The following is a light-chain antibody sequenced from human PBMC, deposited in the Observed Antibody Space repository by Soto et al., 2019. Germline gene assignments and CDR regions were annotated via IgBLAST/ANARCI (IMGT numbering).Light chain of an antibody. V-gene: IGKV3-11*01. J-gene: IGKJ4*01. CDR2: DAS. Sequence: EIVLTQSPATLSLSPGDRATLSCMASQSVGSYLGWYQQKPGQAPRLLIYDASNKATGIPARFSGSGSGTEFTLTISSLEPEDFAVYFCQQRSSSHTFGGGTKVDIK. CDR1: QSVGSY. CDR3: QQRSSSHT.